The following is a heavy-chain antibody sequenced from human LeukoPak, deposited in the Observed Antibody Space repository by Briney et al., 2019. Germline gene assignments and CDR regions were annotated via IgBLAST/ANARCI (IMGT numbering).Heavy chain of an antibody. D-gene: IGHD6-6*01. CDR2: IYYSGST. V-gene: IGHV4-59*01. Sequence: NPSETLSLTCTVSGVSISSYYWSWIRQPPGKGLEWIGYIYYSGSTNYNPSLKSRVTISVDTSKNQFSLKLSSVTAADTAVYYCAKRNNPSSSSFIWFDPWGQGTLVTVSS. J-gene: IGHJ5*02. CDR3: AKRNNPSSSSFIWFDP. CDR1: GVSISSYY.